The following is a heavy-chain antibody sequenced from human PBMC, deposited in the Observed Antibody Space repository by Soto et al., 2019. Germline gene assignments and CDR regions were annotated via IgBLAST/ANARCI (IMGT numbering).Heavy chain of an antibody. D-gene: IGHD5-18*01. Sequence: QVQLVQSGAEVKKPGSSAKVSCKASGGTFSSYAISWVRQAPGQGLEWMGGIIPIFGTANYAQKFQGRVTITADESTSTAYMELSSLRSEDTAVYYCARERYSYGHPLGYYGMDVWGQGTTVTVSS. CDR3: ARERYSYGHPLGYYGMDV. V-gene: IGHV1-69*12. J-gene: IGHJ6*02. CDR2: IIPIFGTA. CDR1: GGTFSSYA.